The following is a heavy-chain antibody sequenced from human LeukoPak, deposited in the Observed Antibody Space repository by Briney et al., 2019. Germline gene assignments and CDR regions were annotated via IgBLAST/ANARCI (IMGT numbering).Heavy chain of an antibody. V-gene: IGHV4-34*01. J-gene: IGHJ5*02. Sequence: KPSETLSLTCAVYGGSFSGYYWSWIRQPPGKGLEWIGEINHSGSTNYNPSLKSRVTISVDTSKNQFSLKLSSVTAADTAVYYCARAMVRGVSRWFDPWGQGTLVTVSS. CDR1: GGSFSGYY. D-gene: IGHD3-10*01. CDR2: INHSGST. CDR3: ARAMVRGVSRWFDP.